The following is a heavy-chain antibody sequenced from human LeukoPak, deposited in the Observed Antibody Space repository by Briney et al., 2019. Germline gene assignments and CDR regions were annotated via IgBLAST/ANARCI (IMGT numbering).Heavy chain of an antibody. D-gene: IGHD5-24*01. CDR1: GGTFSSYA. J-gene: IGHJ6*02. Sequence: SVKVSCKASGGTFSSYAISWVRQAPGQGLEWMGRIIPILGIANYAQKFQGRVTITADKSTSTAYMELSSLRSEDTAVYYCAVGRDGYNYGPNYYYYGMDVWGQGTTVTVSS. CDR2: IIPILGIA. V-gene: IGHV1-69*04. CDR3: AVGRDGYNYGPNYYYYGMDV.